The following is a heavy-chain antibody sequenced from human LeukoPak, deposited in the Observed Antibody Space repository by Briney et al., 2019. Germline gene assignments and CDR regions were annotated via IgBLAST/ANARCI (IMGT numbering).Heavy chain of an antibody. CDR2: ISSSSSYI. J-gene: IGHJ4*02. CDR1: GFTFSSYS. D-gene: IGHD1-26*01. CDR3: ARSFYSGSYYGRGEDY. Sequence: GGSLRLSCAASGFTFSSYSMNWVRQAPGKGREWVSSISSSSSYIYYADSVKGRFTISRDNAKNSLYLQMNSLRAEDTAVYYCARSFYSGSYYGRGEDYWGQGTLVTVSS. V-gene: IGHV3-21*01.